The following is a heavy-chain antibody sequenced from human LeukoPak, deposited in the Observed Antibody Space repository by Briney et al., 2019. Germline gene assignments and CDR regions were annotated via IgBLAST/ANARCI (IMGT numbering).Heavy chain of an antibody. CDR1: RFTFIDYA. CDR2: ISGSGYNT. J-gene: IGHJ4*02. Sequence: GGSLRLSCAPPRFTFIDYAMSWVRQAPGKGLEWVSGISGSGYNTYYADSVKGRFTISRDNSKNTLYLKMNSLRAEEKAIYFCAEKYSGKRAFPYWGQGTLVTVSS. CDR3: AEKYSGKRAFPY. D-gene: IGHD1-26*01. V-gene: IGHV3-23*01.